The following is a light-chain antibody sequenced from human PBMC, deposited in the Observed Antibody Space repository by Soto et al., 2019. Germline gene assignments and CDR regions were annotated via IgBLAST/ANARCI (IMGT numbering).Light chain of an antibody. CDR1: QSVSSTF. CDR2: GAS. CDR3: QRYGGSPPYT. J-gene: IGKJ2*01. V-gene: IGKV3-20*01. Sequence: EIVLTQSPGTLSLSPGERATLSCRASQSVSSTFLAWYQQKPGEAPRLLIYGASSRATGIPDRFSGSGSGTDFTLIISRLEPEDFAVYYCQRYGGSPPYTFGQGTKLEIK.